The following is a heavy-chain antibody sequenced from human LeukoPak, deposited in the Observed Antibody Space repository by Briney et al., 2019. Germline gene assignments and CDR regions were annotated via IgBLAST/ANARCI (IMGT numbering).Heavy chain of an antibody. CDR3: ARKGGYSGYDWFDP. CDR1: GGSISSYY. CDR2: IYYSGST. Sequence: SDTLSLTCTVSGGSISSYYWSWIRQPPGKGLERIGYIYYSGSTNYNPSLKSRVTISVDTSKNQFSLKLSSVAAADTAVYYCARKGGYSGYDWFDPWGQGTLVAVSS. D-gene: IGHD5-12*01. J-gene: IGHJ5*02. V-gene: IGHV4-59*01.